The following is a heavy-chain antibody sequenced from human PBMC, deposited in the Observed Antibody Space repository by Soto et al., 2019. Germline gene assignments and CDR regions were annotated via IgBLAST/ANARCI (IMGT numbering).Heavy chain of an antibody. CDR2: IYYSGST. V-gene: IGHV4-39*01. J-gene: IGHJ6*03. CDR1: GCSISSSSYY. D-gene: IGHD4-17*01. Sequence: PSETLSLTCTASGCSISSSSYYWGWIRQPPGKGLEWIGSIYYSGSTYYNPSLKSRVTISVDTSKNQFSLKLSSVTAADTAVYYCASFDYGDYYYYMDVWGKGTTVTVSS. CDR3: ASFDYGDYYYYMDV.